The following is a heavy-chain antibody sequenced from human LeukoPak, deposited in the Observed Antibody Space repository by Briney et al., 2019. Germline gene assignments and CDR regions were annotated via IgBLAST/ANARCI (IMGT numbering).Heavy chain of an antibody. CDR2: ISGSGGAT. D-gene: IGHD3-10*01. CDR1: GFTFNTYG. V-gene: IGHV3-23*01. J-gene: IGHJ4*02. Sequence: GGTLRLSCAASGFTFNTYGMSWVRQAPGKGLEWVSGISGSGGATYYADSVKGRFTVSRDDPHNTLYLQMNSVKAEDTAVYFCARGGVDHYGSGTYYLMYYFDHWGQGALVTVSS. CDR3: ARGGVDHYGSGTYYLMYYFDH.